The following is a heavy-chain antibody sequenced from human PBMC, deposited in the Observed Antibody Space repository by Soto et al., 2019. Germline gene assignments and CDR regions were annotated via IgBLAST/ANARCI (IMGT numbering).Heavy chain of an antibody. CDR1: GFTFSSYA. V-gene: IGHV3-30-3*01. CDR3: ARDRVAAADADGDFDY. Sequence: QVQLVESGGGVVQPGRSLRLSCAASGFTFSSYAMHWVRQAPGKGLEWVAVISYDGSNKYYADSVKGRFTISRDNSKNTLYLQMNSLRAEDTAVYYCARDRVAAADADGDFDYWGQGTLVTVSS. D-gene: IGHD6-13*01. CDR2: ISYDGSNK. J-gene: IGHJ4*02.